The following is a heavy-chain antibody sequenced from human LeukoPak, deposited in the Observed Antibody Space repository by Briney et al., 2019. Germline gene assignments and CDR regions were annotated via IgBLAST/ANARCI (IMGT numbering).Heavy chain of an antibody. CDR1: GDSISGSSYY. V-gene: IGHV4-39*01. D-gene: IGHD2-2*03. Sequence: PSETLSLTCTVSGDSISGSSYYWGWIRQPPGKGLEWIGSIYYSGSTYYNPSLKSRVTISVDTSKNQFSLKLSSVTAADTAVYYCVGGYCSSTSCYEIDYWGQGTLVTVSS. J-gene: IGHJ4*02. CDR3: VGGYCSSTSCYEIDY. CDR2: IYYSGST.